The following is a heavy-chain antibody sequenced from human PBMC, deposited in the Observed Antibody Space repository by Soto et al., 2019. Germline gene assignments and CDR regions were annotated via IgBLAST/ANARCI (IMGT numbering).Heavy chain of an antibody. D-gene: IGHD3-3*01. CDR1: GYTLTELS. V-gene: IGHV1-24*01. CDR2: FDPEDGET. J-gene: IGHJ4*02. CDR3: ATGATIFGLPTRIPSEY. Sequence: ASVKVSCKVSGYTLTELSMHWVRQAPGEGLEWMGGFDPEDGETIYAQKFQGRVTMTEDTSTDTAYMQMSSLRSEDTAVYYCATGATIFGLPTRIPSEYWGQGTLVTVSS.